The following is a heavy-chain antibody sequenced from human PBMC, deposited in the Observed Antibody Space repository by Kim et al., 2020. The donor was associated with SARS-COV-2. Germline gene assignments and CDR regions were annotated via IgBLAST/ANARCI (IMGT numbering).Heavy chain of an antibody. CDR1: GGSFSGYY. CDR3: ARGGYLIAVAGPRPKRQNPFDY. J-gene: IGHJ4*02. Sequence: SETLSLTCAVYGGSFSGYYWSWIRQPPGKGLEWIGVINHSGSTNYNPSLKSRVTISVDTSKNQFSLKLSSVTAADTAVYYCARGGYLIAVAGPRPKRQNPFDYWGQGTLVTVSS. D-gene: IGHD6-19*01. V-gene: IGHV4-34*01. CDR2: INHSGST.